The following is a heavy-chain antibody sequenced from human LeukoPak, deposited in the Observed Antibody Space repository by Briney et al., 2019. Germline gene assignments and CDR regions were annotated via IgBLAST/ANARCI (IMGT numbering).Heavy chain of an antibody. Sequence: GGSLRLSCAASGFTFSSYGMHWVRQAPGKGLEWVAVISYDGSNKYYADSVKGRFTISRDNSKNTLYLQMNSLRAEDTAVYYCAKDRGSGSYYTFDYWGQGTLVTVSS. CDR1: GFTFSSYG. D-gene: IGHD3-10*01. V-gene: IGHV3-30*18. J-gene: IGHJ4*02. CDR3: AKDRGSGSYYTFDY. CDR2: ISYDGSNK.